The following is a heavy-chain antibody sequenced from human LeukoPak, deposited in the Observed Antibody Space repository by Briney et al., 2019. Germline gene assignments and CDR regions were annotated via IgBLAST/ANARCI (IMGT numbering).Heavy chain of an antibody. CDR2: ISGSGGST. J-gene: IGHJ4*02. Sequence: GGSLRLSCAASGFTFSSYAMSWVRQAPGKGLEWVSAISGSGGSTYHADSVKGRFTISRDNSKNTLYLQMNSLRAEDTAVYYCARRKVGTTVTTSLPFTFDYWGQGTLVTVSS. CDR3: ARRKVGTTVTTSLPFTFDY. CDR1: GFTFSSYA. D-gene: IGHD4-17*01. V-gene: IGHV3-23*01.